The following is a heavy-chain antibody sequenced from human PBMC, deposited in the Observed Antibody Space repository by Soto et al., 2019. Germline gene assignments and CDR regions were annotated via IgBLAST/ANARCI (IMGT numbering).Heavy chain of an antibody. CDR1: GFTLRNYA. V-gene: IGHV3-23*01. CDR3: AKAKNDYNWDNRPPFDY. Sequence: PGGSLRLSCEASGFTLRNYAMSCIRQAPGKGLEFVSLISANDVGTYYAESVKTRFTISTDQSRNTVYLQMDSLRADDTAIYYCAKAKNDYNWDNRPPFDYWGQGTLVTVSS. CDR2: ISANDVGT. D-gene: IGHD1-20*01. J-gene: IGHJ4*02.